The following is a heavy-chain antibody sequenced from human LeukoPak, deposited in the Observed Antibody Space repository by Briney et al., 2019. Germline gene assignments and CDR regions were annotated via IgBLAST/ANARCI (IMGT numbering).Heavy chain of an antibody. V-gene: IGHV1-46*01. CDR2: INPSGGST. J-gene: IGHJ6*03. CDR3: ARGRWGIAAAGIDEDYYMDV. CDR1: GYTFTSYY. Sequence: ASVKVSCKASGYTFTSYYMHWVRQAPGQGLEWMGIINPSGGSTSYAQKFQGRVTITADESTSTAYMELSSLRSEDTAVYYCARGRWGIAAAGIDEDYYMDVWGKGTTVTISS. D-gene: IGHD6-13*01.